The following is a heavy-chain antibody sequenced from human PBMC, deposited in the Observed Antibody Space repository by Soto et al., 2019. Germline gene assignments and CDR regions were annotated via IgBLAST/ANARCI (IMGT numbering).Heavy chain of an antibody. CDR2: IYCSGST. CDR1: GGSISSSSYY. J-gene: IGHJ1*01. V-gene: IGHV4-39*01. CDR3: ARHGDIVVVVAATPEYFQH. D-gene: IGHD2-15*01. Sequence: SETLSLTCTVSGGSISSSSYYWSWIRQPPGKGLEWIVCIYCSGSTYYNPSLKSRVTISVDTSKNQFSLKLSTATAAAAAVYYCARHGDIVVVVAATPEYFQHWGQGTLVTVSS.